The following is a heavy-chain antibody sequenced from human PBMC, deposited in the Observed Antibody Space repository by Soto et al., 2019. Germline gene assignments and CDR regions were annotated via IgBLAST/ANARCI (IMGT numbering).Heavy chain of an antibody. D-gene: IGHD6-19*01. CDR1: NGSISTCY. Sequence: QVQLQESGPRLIQPSETLSLTCTVSNGSISTCYWTWVRQPPGKGLEWIGYVYYSGSSNYNPSLKSRVGMSIDTSKNQFSLELKSVTAADTATYYCVRDYLLAGFDTWGQGILVTVSA. CDR2: VYYSGSS. CDR3: VRDYLLAGFDT. J-gene: IGHJ5*02. V-gene: IGHV4-59*01.